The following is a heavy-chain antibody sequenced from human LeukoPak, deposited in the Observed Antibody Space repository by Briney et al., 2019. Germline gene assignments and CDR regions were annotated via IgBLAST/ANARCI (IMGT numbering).Heavy chain of an antibody. D-gene: IGHD3-22*01. V-gene: IGHV3-48*03. J-gene: IGHJ4*02. CDR1: GFTFSTSK. CDR3: ARNLIGGRYDSSGPWDY. CDR2: ISSSGSTI. Sequence: GSLRLSSATSGFTFSTSKMNCVRQAPGKGLEWVSYISSSGSTIYYADSVKGRFTISRDSAKNSLYLQMNSLRAEDAAVYYCARNLIGGRYDSSGPWDYWGQGTLVTVSS.